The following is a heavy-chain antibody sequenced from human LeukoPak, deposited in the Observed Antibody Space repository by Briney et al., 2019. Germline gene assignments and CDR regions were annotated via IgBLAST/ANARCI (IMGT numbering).Heavy chain of an antibody. CDR1: GGSFSGYY. Sequence: KPSETLSLTCAVYGGSFSGYYWSWIRQPPGKGLEWIGEINHSGSTNYNPSLKSRVTISVDTSKNQFSLKLSSVTAADTAVYYCARGVLIAVAGTPFDPWGQGTLVTVSS. V-gene: IGHV4-34*01. D-gene: IGHD6-19*01. J-gene: IGHJ5*02. CDR3: ARGVLIAVAGTPFDP. CDR2: INHSGST.